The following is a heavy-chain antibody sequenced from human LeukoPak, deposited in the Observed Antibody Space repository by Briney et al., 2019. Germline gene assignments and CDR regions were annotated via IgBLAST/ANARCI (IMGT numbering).Heavy chain of an antibody. CDR3: ARQSSGYYYGWFDP. Sequence: SETLSLTCTVSGGSILDSTYYWAWIRQPPGKGLEWIATIFYTGNTHDNPSLKSRVTMSVDTVKTQFSLNLNSVTAADTAVYYCARQSSGYYYGWFDPWGQGTLVTVSS. D-gene: IGHD3-22*01. CDR1: GGSILDSTYY. J-gene: IGHJ5*02. CDR2: IFYTGNT. V-gene: IGHV4-39*01.